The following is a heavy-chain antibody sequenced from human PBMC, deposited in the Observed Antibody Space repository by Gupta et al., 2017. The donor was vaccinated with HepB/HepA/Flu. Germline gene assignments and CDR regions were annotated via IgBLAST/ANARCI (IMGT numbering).Heavy chain of an antibody. V-gene: IGHV1-3*01. D-gene: IGHD1-26*01. CDR3: ARFRMEPWSNYYYYGMDV. CDR2: INAGNGNT. Sequence: QVQLVQSGAEVKKPGASVKVSCKASGYNFTSSAMHWVRQAPGQRLEWMGWINAGNGNTKYSQKFQGRVTITRDTSASTAYMELSSLRSEDTAVYYCARFRMEPWSNYYYYGMDVWGQGTTVTVSS. CDR1: GYNFTSSA. J-gene: IGHJ6*02.